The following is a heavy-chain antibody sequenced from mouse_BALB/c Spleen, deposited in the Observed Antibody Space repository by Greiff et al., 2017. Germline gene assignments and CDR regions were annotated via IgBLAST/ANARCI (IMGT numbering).Heavy chain of an antibody. Sequence: EVMLVESGPGLVKPSQSLSLTCTVTGYSITSDYAWNWIRQFPGNKLEWMGYISYSGSTSYNPSLKSRISITRVTSKNQFFLQLNSVTTEDTATYYCAREGDYYGYAAWFAYWGQGTLVTVSA. CDR3: AREGDYYGYAAWFAY. CDR1: GYSITSDYA. J-gene: IGHJ3*01. V-gene: IGHV3-2*02. D-gene: IGHD2-2*01. CDR2: ISYSGST.